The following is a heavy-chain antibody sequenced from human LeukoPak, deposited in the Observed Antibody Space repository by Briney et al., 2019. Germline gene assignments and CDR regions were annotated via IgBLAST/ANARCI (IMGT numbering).Heavy chain of an antibody. V-gene: IGHV3-48*03. Sequence: PGGSLRLSCAASGFTFSSYEMNWVRQAPGKGLEWVSYISSSGSTIYYADSVKGRFTISRDNAKNSLYLQMNSLRAEDTAVYYCALLLRYFDWLEGRAFDIWGQGTMVTVPS. CDR3: ALLLRYFDWLEGRAFDI. CDR2: ISSSGSTI. D-gene: IGHD3-9*01. J-gene: IGHJ3*02. CDR1: GFTFSSYE.